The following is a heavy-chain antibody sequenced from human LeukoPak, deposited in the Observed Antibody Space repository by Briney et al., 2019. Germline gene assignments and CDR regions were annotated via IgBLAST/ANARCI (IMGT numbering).Heavy chain of an antibody. CDR3: ARDAPYGGYTGFDY. CDR2: ISSSSSYI. CDR1: GFTFSSYS. V-gene: IGHV3-21*01. D-gene: IGHD4-17*01. Sequence: GGSLRLSCAASGFTFSSYSMNWVRQAPGKGLEWVSSISSSSSYIYYADSVKGRFTISRDNAKNSLYLQMNSLRAEDTAVYYCARDAPYGGYTGFDYWGQGTLVTVSS. J-gene: IGHJ4*02.